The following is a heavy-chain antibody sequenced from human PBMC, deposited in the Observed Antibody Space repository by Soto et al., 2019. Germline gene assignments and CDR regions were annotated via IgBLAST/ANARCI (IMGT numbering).Heavy chain of an antibody. CDR2: IYSGGST. CDR1: GFTVSSNY. D-gene: IGHD6-13*01. CDR3: ARQQLVLSIGCGMDV. Sequence: EVQLVESGGGLVQPGGSLRLSCAASGFTVSSNYMSWVRQAPGKGLEWVSVIYSGGSTYYADSVKGRFTISRDNSKNTLYLQMNSLRAEDTAVYYCARQQLVLSIGCGMDVWGQGTTVTVSS. J-gene: IGHJ6*02. V-gene: IGHV3-66*04.